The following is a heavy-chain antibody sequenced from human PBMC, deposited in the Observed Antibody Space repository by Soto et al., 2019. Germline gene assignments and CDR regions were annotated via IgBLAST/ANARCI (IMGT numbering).Heavy chain of an antibody. CDR3: ASQLSTTDN. D-gene: IGHD3-22*01. V-gene: IGHV3-74*01. J-gene: IGHJ4*02. Sequence: GGSLRLSCAASGVTFSRYWMHWVRQAPGKGLVWVSRINGDGSSTTYADSVRGRFTISRDNAKNTLYLQMNSLRAEDTAVYYCASQLSTTDNWGQGTLVTVSS. CDR2: INGDGSST. CDR1: GVTFSRYW.